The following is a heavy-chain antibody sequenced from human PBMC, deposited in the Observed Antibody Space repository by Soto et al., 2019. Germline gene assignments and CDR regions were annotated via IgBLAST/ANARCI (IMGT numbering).Heavy chain of an antibody. D-gene: IGHD6-19*01. V-gene: IGHV3-15*07. J-gene: IGHJ5*02. Sequence: EVQLVESGGDLVKPGGSLRLSCAASGFSFGDAWMNWVRQAPGRGLEWVGRIKSKTDGGTTDYPAPVKGRFTISRDDSKNTLYLQMNSLKTEDTAVYYCATDATREGGWHHWGQGTLVTVSS. CDR3: ATDATREGGWHH. CDR1: GFSFGDAW. CDR2: IKSKTDGGTT.